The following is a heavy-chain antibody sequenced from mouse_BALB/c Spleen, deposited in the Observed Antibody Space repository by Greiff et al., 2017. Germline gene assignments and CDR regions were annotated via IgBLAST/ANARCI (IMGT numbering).Heavy chain of an antibody. CDR2: IYPGDGDT. Sequence: VQGVESGAELVRPGSSVKISCKASDYAFSSYWMNWVKQRPGQGLEWIGQIYPGDGDTNYNGKFKGKATLTADKSSSTAYMQLSSLTSEDSAVYFCANDYYGSKAYWGQGTLVTVSA. V-gene: IGHV1-80*01. CDR1: DYAFSSYW. CDR3: ANDYYGSKAY. D-gene: IGHD1-1*01. J-gene: IGHJ3*01.